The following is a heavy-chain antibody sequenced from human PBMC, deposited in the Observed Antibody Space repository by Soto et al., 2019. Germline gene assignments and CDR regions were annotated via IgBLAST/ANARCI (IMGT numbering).Heavy chain of an antibody. V-gene: IGHV1-2*02. Sequence: QVQLVQSGAEVKKPGASVKVSCKASGYTFTGYYMHWVRQAPGQDLEWMGWINPNTGGTNYAQNPQGRFTMTRDTSISTAYMELSSLRSDDTAVYYCARGNGIAAASVLASWGQGTLVTVSS. CDR1: GYTFTGYY. CDR3: ARGNGIAAASVLAS. J-gene: IGHJ4*02. D-gene: IGHD6-13*01. CDR2: INPNTGGT.